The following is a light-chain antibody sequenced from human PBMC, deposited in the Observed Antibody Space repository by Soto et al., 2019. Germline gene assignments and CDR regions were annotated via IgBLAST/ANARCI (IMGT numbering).Light chain of an antibody. CDR1: QSVSAY. V-gene: IGKV3-11*01. J-gene: IGKJ4*01. Sequence: VLTQSPDALSLSPGERATVSCRASQSVSAYLAWYQQRPGQAPRLLIYDVSNRAPGIPDRFSGGGSGTDFTLSISSLQPEDSATYYCLSRFVWPTFGGGATLEIK. CDR3: LSRFVWPT. CDR2: DVS.